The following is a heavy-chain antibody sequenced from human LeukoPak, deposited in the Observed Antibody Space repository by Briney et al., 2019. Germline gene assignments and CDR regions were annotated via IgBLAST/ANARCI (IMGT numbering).Heavy chain of an antibody. V-gene: IGHV4-39*07. Sequence: MSSETLSLTCTVSGGSISSSSYYWGWIRQPPGKGLEWIGSIYYSGSTYYNPSLKSRVTISVDTSKNQFSLKLSSVTAADTAVYYCASGPPYYFDYWGQGTLVTVSS. CDR2: IYYSGST. J-gene: IGHJ4*02. CDR1: GGSISSSSYY. CDR3: ASGPPYYFDY.